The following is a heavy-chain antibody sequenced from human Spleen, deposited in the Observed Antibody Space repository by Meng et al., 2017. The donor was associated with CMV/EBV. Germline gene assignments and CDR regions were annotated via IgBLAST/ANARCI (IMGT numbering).Heavy chain of an antibody. CDR1: GFTFSSYA. J-gene: IGHJ4*02. D-gene: IGHD6-13*01. CDR3: AKVDSGSWYRGFFDY. Sequence: GGSLRLSCAASGFTFSSYAMHWVRQAPGKGLEWVAVISYDGSNKYYADSVKGRFTISRDNAKNTLYLQMNSLRAEDTAVYYCAKVDSGSWYRGFFDYWGQGTLVTVSS. CDR2: ISYDGSNK. V-gene: IGHV3-30-3*01.